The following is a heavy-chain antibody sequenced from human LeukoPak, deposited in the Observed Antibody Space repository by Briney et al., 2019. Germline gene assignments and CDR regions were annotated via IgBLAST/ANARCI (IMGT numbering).Heavy chain of an antibody. Sequence: PSETLSLTCAVYGGSFSGYYWSWIRQPPGKGLEWIGYISYSGRTYYNPSLKSRLTISLDTSKNQFSLKLTSVTAADTALYYCARGNGNGWYDYWGQGTLVTVSS. J-gene: IGHJ4*02. CDR1: GGSFSGYY. CDR3: ARGNGNGWYDY. D-gene: IGHD6-19*01. CDR2: ISYSGRT. V-gene: IGHV4-59*01.